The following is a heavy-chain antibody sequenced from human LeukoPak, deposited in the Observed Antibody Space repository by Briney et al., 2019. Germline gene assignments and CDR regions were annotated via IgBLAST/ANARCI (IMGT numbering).Heavy chain of an antibody. D-gene: IGHD2-21*02. V-gene: IGHV3-23*01. CDR1: GFTFSSYA. CDR2: ISGSGGST. J-gene: IGHJ4*02. CDR3: ARQYCGGDCYLFDY. Sequence: PGASLRLSCAASGFTFSSYAMSWVRQAQGKGLEWVSAISGSGGSTYYADSVKGRFTISRDNSKNTLYLQMNSLRAEDTAVYYCARQYCGGDCYLFDYWGQGTLVTVSS.